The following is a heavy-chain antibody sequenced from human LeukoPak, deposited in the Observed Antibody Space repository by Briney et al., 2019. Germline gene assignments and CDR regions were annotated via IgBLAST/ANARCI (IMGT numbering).Heavy chain of an antibody. CDR1: GYTFTSYD. V-gene: IGHV1-8*01. CDR3: ARDYYDFWSGYYYYYYYTDV. CDR2: MNPNSGNT. J-gene: IGHJ6*03. D-gene: IGHD3-3*01. Sequence: ASVKVSCKASGYTFTSYDINWVRQATGQGLEWMGWMNPNSGNTGYAQKFQGRVTMTRNTSISTAYMELSSLRSEDTAVYYCARDYYDFWSGYYYYYYYTDVWGKGTTVTVSS.